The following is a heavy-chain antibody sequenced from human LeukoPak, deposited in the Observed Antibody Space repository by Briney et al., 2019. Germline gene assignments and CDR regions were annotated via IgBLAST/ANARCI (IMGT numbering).Heavy chain of an antibody. CDR2: IKQDGSEK. V-gene: IGHV3-7*01. CDR1: GFTFSSYW. CDR3: ARDQAYYYDSSGYR. Sequence: GGSLRLSCAASGFTFSSYWMSWVRQAPGKGLEWVANIKQDGSEKYYVDSVKGRFTISRDNAKNSLYLQMNSLRAEDTAVYYCARDQAYYYDSSGYRWGQGTLVTVSS. D-gene: IGHD3-22*01. J-gene: IGHJ5*02.